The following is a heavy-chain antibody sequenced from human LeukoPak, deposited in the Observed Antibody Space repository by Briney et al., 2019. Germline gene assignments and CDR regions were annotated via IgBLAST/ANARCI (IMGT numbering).Heavy chain of an antibody. Sequence: QPGGSLRLSCAASGFTFNNYAMNWVRQAPGKGLEWVSYISGGGETTYYADSAKGRFTISRDNSQNTLYLQMNSLRAEDTAVYYCARDYADNVGYFFFDYWGQGTLVTVSS. CDR3: ARDYADNVGYFFFDY. CDR1: GFTFNNYA. J-gene: IGHJ4*02. CDR2: ISGGGETT. D-gene: IGHD4-17*01. V-gene: IGHV3-23*01.